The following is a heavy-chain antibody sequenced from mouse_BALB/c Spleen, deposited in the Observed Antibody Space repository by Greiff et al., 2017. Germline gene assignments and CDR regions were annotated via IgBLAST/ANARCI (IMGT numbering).Heavy chain of an antibody. CDR3: ARTLQLSYAMDY. J-gene: IGHJ4*01. CDR2: IYPGDGDT. CDR1: GYTFTSYW. V-gene: IGHV1-87*01. D-gene: IGHD3-1*01. Sequence: VKLQESGAELARPGASVKLSCKASGYTFTSYWMQWVKQRPGQGLEWIGAIYPGDGDTRYTQKFKGKATLTADKSSSTAYMQLSSLASEDSAVYYCARTLQLSYAMDYWGQGTSVTVSS.